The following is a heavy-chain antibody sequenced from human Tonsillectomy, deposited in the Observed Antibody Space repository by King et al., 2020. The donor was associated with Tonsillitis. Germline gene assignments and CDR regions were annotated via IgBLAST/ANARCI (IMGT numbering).Heavy chain of an antibody. CDR2: IGSSSSYI. J-gene: IGHJ4*02. D-gene: IGHD3-10*01. CDR3: ARDFGSDYYGCPVFDY. CDR1: GFPFSSYS. V-gene: IGHV3-21*01. Sequence: VQLVESGGGLVKPGGSLRLSCVASGFPFSSYSMNWVRQAPGKGLEWVSSIGSSSSYIYYADSVKGRFTISRDNAKNSLYLQMNSLRAEDTAVYYCARDFGSDYYGCPVFDYWGQGTLVTVSS.